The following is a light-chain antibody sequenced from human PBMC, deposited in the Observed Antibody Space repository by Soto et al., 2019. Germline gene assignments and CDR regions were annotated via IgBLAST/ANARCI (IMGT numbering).Light chain of an antibody. J-gene: IGKJ2*01. CDR3: QQYDSTPPT. CDR1: QSVLYSSNNKNY. CDR2: WAS. V-gene: IGKV4-1*01. Sequence: DIVMTQSPDSLAVSLGERSTINCKSSQSVLYSSNNKNYLAWYQQRPGQPPKLLIYWASTRESGVPDRFSGSGSGTDFTLTITSLQAEDVAVYYCQQYDSTPPTFVHGTKLEIK.